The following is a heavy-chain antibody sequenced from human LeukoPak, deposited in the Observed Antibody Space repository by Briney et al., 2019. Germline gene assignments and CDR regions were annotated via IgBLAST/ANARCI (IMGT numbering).Heavy chain of an antibody. D-gene: IGHD2-2*01. CDR1: GLIFSSYA. CDR2: FGLYGGTT. V-gene: IGHV3-23*01. Sequence: GGSLRLSCAASGLIFSSYAMTRVRQAPGKGLEWVSSFGLYGGTTHYADSVKGRFTISRDNSKNTLYLQMTSLRADDTAVYYCVKDSSTTSWYFAFDVWGQGTMVAVSS. CDR3: VKDSSTTSWYFAFDV. J-gene: IGHJ3*01.